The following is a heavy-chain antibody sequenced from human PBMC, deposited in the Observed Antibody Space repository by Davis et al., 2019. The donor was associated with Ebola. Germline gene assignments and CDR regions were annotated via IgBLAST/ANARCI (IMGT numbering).Heavy chain of an antibody. CDR1: GGSMSSHY. CDR2: IHYSGST. CDR3: ARHRGRIFAIGYYFDY. D-gene: IGHD2-15*01. Sequence: SETLSLTCTVSGGSMSSHYWSWIRQPPGKGLEWIGYIHYSGSTNYNPSLKSRVTISVDTSKNQFSLKLSSVTAADTAVYYCARHRGRIFAIGYYFDYWGQGTLVTVSS. V-gene: IGHV4-59*08. J-gene: IGHJ4*02.